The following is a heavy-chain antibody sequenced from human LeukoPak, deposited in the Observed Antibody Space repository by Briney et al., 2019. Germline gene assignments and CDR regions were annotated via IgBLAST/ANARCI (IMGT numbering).Heavy chain of an antibody. D-gene: IGHD4-17*01. CDR2: INHSGST. V-gene: IGHV4-34*01. CDR1: GGSFSGYY. J-gene: IGHJ4*02. CDR3: ARADYRDYDLGY. Sequence: SQTLSLTCAVYGGSFSGYYWSWIRQPPGKGRKGIGRINHSGSTYYNPSLKSRVTISVDTSKNQFSLKLSSVTAADTAVYYCARADYRDYDLGYWGQGTMVTVSS.